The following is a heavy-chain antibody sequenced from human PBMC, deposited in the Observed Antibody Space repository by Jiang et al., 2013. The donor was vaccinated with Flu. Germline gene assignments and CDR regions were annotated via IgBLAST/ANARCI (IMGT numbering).Heavy chain of an antibody. D-gene: IGHD5-24*01. CDR3: AAEPLELHSREYYFDS. V-gene: IGHV6-1*01. CDR2: TYYRVQSGYN. J-gene: IGHJ4*02. Sequence: WIRQSPSRGLEWLGRTYYRVQSGYNDYAVSVNSRITINADTSKNQXSLQLYSVTPEDTAVYYCAAEPLELHSREYYFDSWGQGTLVTVSS.